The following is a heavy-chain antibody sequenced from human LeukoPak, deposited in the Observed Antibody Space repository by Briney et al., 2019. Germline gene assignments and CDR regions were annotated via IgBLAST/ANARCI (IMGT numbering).Heavy chain of an antibody. V-gene: IGHV4-34*01. CDR1: GGSFGTYY. CDR2: INHSGTT. D-gene: IGHD3-3*01. Sequence: TSSETLSLTCAVYGGSFGTYYWSWIRQPPGKGLEWIGEINHSGTTNYNPSLKSRVTISVDTSKNQFSLKLSSVTAADTAVYYCASVLRFIWGQGTMVIVSS. CDR3: ASVLRFI. J-gene: IGHJ3*02.